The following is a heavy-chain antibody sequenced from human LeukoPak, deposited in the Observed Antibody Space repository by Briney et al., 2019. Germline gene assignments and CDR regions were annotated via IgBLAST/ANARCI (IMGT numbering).Heavy chain of an antibody. Sequence: GGPLRLSCAASGFTLSSYGMHWVRQAPGKGLEWVAVISYDGSNKYYADSVKGRFTISRDNSKNTLYLQMNSLRAEDTAVYYCATSIAAAFTYYFDYWGQGTLVTVSS. D-gene: IGHD6-13*01. V-gene: IGHV3-30*03. J-gene: IGHJ4*02. CDR2: ISYDGSNK. CDR3: ATSIAAAFTYYFDY. CDR1: GFTLSSYG.